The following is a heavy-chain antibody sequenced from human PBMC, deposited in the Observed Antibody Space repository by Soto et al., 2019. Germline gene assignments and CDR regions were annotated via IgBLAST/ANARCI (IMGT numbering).Heavy chain of an antibody. D-gene: IGHD3-16*01. CDR3: ASNPYLRGAFDI. J-gene: IGHJ3*02. CDR1: SGSISSSNW. V-gene: IGHV4-4*02. Sequence: SETLSLTCAVSSGSISSSNWWSWVRQPPGKGLEWIGEIYHSGSTNYNPSLKSRVTISVDKSKNQFSLKLSSVTAADTAVYYCASNPYLRGAFDIWGQGTMDTVSS. CDR2: IYHSGST.